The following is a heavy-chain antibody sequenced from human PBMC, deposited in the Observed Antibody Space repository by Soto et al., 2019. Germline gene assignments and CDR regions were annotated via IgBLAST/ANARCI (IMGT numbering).Heavy chain of an antibody. Sequence: EVQLLESGGGLVQPGGSLRLSCAASRFAFSSCAMSWVRQAPGKGLEWVSTISGSGGSTYNADSVKGRFTISRDNSKNTLYLQMNSLRADDTAVYYCAKGIFTGYPYYYYGMDVWGQGTTVTVSS. V-gene: IGHV3-23*01. CDR3: AKGIFTGYPYYYYGMDV. J-gene: IGHJ6*02. CDR2: ISGSGGST. D-gene: IGHD3-9*01. CDR1: RFAFSSCA.